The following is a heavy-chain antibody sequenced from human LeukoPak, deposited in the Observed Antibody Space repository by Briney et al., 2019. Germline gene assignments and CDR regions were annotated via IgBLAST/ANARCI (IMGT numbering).Heavy chain of an antibody. V-gene: IGHV3-23*01. D-gene: IGHD3-10*01. CDR1: GITFSNYG. J-gene: IGHJ5*02. CDR2: IRGAGDIT. Sequence: GGSLRLSCVASGITFSNYGMCWVRQAPGKGLEWVSAIRGAGDITDYADSVKGRFTISRDNSKNMLYLQMSSLRAEDTAIYYCAKAPYGSGSYYVNLWGQGTLVTVSS. CDR3: AKAPYGSGSYYVNL.